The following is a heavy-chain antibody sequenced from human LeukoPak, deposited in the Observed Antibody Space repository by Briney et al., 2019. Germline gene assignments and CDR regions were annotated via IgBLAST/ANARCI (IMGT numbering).Heavy chain of an antibody. D-gene: IGHD6-19*01. CDR2: ISGSGGST. V-gene: IGHV3-23*01. Sequence: GGSLRLSCAASGFTFSSYAMSWFRQAPGKGLEWVSAISGSGGSTYYADSVKGRFTISRDNSKNTLYLQMNSLRAEDTAVYYCAKALGIAVAGRGDYWGQGTLVTVSS. CDR3: AKALGIAVAGRGDY. CDR1: GFTFSSYA. J-gene: IGHJ4*02.